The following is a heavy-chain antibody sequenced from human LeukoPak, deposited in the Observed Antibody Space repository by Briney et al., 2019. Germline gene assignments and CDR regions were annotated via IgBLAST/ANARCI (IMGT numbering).Heavy chain of an antibody. CDR2: IDEFGSVT. J-gene: IGHJ4*02. CDR1: GFTFSSYW. V-gene: IGHV3-74*01. CDR3: VRDMLGGRDY. Sequence: GGSLRLSCAASGFTFSSYWMHWVRQVPGKGLAWVSRIDEFGSVTNSADSVQGRFSISRDNAENALYLQMNSLRAEDTAVYYCVRDMLGGRDYWGQGTLVSLSS. D-gene: IGHD3-10*02.